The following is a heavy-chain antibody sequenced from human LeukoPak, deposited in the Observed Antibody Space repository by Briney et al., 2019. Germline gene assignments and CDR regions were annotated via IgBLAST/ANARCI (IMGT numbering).Heavy chain of an antibody. Sequence: PSETLSLTCTVSGGSISRGSYYWSWIRQPAGKGLEWIGRIYTSGSTNYHPSLKSRVTISVDTSKNQFSLKLSSVTAADTAVYYCARDGIAASNWFDPWGQGTLVTVSS. CDR2: IYTSGST. V-gene: IGHV4-61*02. D-gene: IGHD6-25*01. CDR3: ARDGIAASNWFDP. CDR1: GGSISRGSYY. J-gene: IGHJ5*02.